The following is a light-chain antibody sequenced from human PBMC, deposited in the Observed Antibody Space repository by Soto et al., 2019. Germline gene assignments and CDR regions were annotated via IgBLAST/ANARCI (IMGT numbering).Light chain of an antibody. V-gene: IGKV3-15*01. CDR1: QSVSTN. CDR2: AAS. J-gene: IGKJ3*01. Sequence: EIVVTQSPGILSVSPGDRATLSCRASQSVSTNLAWYQQKPGQAPTPLIYAASTRATGIPARFTGSGSRTDFTLTISSLQSEDFAVYYCQEYSKWPLFTFGPGTRVDIQ. CDR3: QEYSKWPLFT.